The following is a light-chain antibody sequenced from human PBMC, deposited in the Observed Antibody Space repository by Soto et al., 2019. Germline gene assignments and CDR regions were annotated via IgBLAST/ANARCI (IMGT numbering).Light chain of an antibody. CDR2: GAS. CDR1: QRIGTY. Sequence: DIQMTQSPTSLSASVGDRVTISCRASQRIGTYLAWYQQKPGKAPRLLISGASSVQSGVPPRFSVSGSATDFILTISSLRLEDIATYYCQQTASAPPWTFGQGTKVEIK. V-gene: IGKV1-39*01. J-gene: IGKJ1*01. CDR3: QQTASAPPWT.